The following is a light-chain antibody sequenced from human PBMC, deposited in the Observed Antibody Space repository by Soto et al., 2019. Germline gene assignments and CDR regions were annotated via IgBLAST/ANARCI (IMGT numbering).Light chain of an antibody. CDR1: QSVSSSY. Sequence: IVLTQSPCTLSLSPLERATLSFMASQSVSSSYLACYQQKPGQAPRLLIYGASSRPTGIPDRFSGSGYGTDFTLTISRLEPEDFAVYYCQQYGSSSTFGQGTRLEIK. V-gene: IGKV3-20*01. CDR2: GAS. J-gene: IGKJ5*01. CDR3: QQYGSSST.